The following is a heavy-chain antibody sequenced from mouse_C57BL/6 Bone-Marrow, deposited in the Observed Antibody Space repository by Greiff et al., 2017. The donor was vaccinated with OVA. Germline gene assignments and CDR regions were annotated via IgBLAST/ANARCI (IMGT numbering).Heavy chain of an antibody. CDR3: ARLYGNDY. CDR1: GYTFTSYW. Sequence: QVQLKQPGAELVRPGTSVKLSCKASGYTFTSYWMHWVKQRPGQGLEWIGVIDPSDSYTNYNQKFKGKATLTVDTSSSTAYMQLSSLTSEDSAVYYCARLYGNDYWGQGTTLTVSS. D-gene: IGHD2-1*01. V-gene: IGHV1-59*01. J-gene: IGHJ2*01. CDR2: IDPSDSYT.